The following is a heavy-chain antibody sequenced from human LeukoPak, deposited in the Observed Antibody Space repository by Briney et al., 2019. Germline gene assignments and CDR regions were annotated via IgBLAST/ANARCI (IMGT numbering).Heavy chain of an antibody. Sequence: ASVKVSCKASGSTFISYGISWVRQAPGQGLEWMGWISAYNGNTNYAQKLQGRVTMTTDTSTSTAYMELRSLRSDDTAVYYCARDTSRSSSWYYVDYWGQGTLVTVSS. J-gene: IGHJ4*02. CDR3: ARDTSRSSSWYYVDY. CDR1: GSTFISYG. CDR2: ISAYNGNT. D-gene: IGHD6-13*01. V-gene: IGHV1-18*01.